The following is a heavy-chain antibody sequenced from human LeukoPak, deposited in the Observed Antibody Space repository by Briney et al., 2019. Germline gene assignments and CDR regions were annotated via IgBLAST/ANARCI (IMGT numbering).Heavy chain of an antibody. D-gene: IGHD3-22*01. V-gene: IGHV4-34*01. CDR2: INHSGST. J-gene: IGHJ5*02. Sequence: SETLSLTCAVYGGSFSGYYWSWIRQPPGKGLEWIGEINHSGSTNYNPSLKSRVTTSVDTSKNQFSLKLSPVTAADTAVYYCARGLLHRLPKYDRANRWFDPWGQGTLVTVSS. CDR3: ARGLLHRLPKYDRANRWFDP. CDR1: GGSFSGYY.